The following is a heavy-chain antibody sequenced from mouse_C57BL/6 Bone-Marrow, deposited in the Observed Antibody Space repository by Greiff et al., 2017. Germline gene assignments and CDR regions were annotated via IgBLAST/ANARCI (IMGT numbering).Heavy chain of an antibody. Sequence: QVQLQQPGAELVKPGASVKLSCKASGYTFTSSWMHWVKQRPGPGLEWIGMIHPNSGSANYNEKFKSKATLTVDKSYSTAYMQLSSLTSEYSAVYYWNYDGDYVLGYFDVWGTGTTVTVSS. CDR2: IHPNSGSA. CDR3: NYDGDYVLGYFDV. D-gene: IGHD2-3*01. J-gene: IGHJ1*03. V-gene: IGHV1-64*01. CDR1: GYTFTSSW.